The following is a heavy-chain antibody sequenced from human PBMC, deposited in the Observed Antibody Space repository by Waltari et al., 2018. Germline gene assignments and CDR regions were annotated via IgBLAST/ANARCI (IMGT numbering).Heavy chain of an antibody. J-gene: IGHJ4*02. D-gene: IGHD1-7*01. CDR2: IYYSGNT. V-gene: IGHV4-39*07. CDR1: RGAISSRGYY. Sequence: QLQLQESGPGLVKPSATLSLTCTVPRGAISSRGYYWGWIRQPPGKGLEWMGSIYYSGNTYYNPSLKNRVTISVDTSKNQFSLKVTSVTAADTAVYYCAKVWKNYRTDYWGQGTLVTVSS. CDR3: AKVWKNYRTDY.